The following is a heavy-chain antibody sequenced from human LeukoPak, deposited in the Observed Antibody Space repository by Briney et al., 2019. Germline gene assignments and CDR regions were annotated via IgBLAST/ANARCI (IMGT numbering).Heavy chain of an antibody. D-gene: IGHD6-13*01. CDR2: ISAYNGNT. CDR1: GYTFTSYG. CDR3: ARVGFVAAAADY. Sequence: ASVKVSCKASGYTFTSYGISWVRQAPGQGLEWMGWISAYNGNTNYAQKLQGRVTKTTDTSTSTGYMEMRSLRSDDTAVYYCARVGFVAAAADYWGQGTLVTVSS. J-gene: IGHJ4*02. V-gene: IGHV1-18*01.